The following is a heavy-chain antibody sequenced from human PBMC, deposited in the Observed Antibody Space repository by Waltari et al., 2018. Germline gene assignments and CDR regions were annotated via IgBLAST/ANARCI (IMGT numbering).Heavy chain of an antibody. V-gene: IGHV4-34*01. J-gene: IGHJ6*02. Sequence: QVQLQQWGAGLLKPSETLSLTCAVYGGSFSGYYWSWIRQPPGKGLEWIGEINHSGSTNDNPSLKSRVTISVDTSKNQFSLKLSSVTAADTAVYYCAREASGSGSFYYYYYGMDVWGQGTTVTVSS. CDR2: INHSGST. D-gene: IGHD1-26*01. CDR1: GGSFSGYY. CDR3: AREASGSGSFYYYYYGMDV.